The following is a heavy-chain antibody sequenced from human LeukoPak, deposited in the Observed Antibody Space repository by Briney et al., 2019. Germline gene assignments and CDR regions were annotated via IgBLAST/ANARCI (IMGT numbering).Heavy chain of an antibody. CDR2: ISRSSSNI. Sequence: GGSLRLSCAASGFTFSGYTMNWVRQAPGKGLEWVSSISRSSSNIYYADFVRGRFTVSRDNAKNSLFLQMNSLRVEDTAIYYCASKGAAGTGAFDIWGQGTMLTVSS. V-gene: IGHV3-21*01. J-gene: IGHJ3*02. CDR3: ASKGAAGTGAFDI. CDR1: GFTFSGYT. D-gene: IGHD6-13*01.